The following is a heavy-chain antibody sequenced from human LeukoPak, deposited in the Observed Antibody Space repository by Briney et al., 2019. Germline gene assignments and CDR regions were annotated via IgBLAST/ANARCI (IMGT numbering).Heavy chain of an antibody. Sequence: TSETLSLTCAVYGGSFSGYYWSWIRQPPGKGLEWIGEINHSGSTNYNPSLKSRVTISVDTSKNQFSLKLSSVTAADTAVYYCAYCSSTSCYHWGQGTLVTVSS. D-gene: IGHD2-2*01. CDR1: GGSFSGYY. J-gene: IGHJ4*02. CDR2: INHSGST. V-gene: IGHV4-34*01. CDR3: AYCSSTSCYH.